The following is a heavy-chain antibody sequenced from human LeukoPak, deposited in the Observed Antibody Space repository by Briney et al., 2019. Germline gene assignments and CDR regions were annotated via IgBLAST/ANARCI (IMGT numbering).Heavy chain of an antibody. CDR2: IYNRGTT. D-gene: IGHD3-3*01. CDR1: GGSISGSY. Sequence: KTSETLSLTCTVSGGSISGSYWTWIRQPPGKGLEWIGYIYNRGTTKYNPSLKSRVTISVDTSENQFSLKLGSVTAADTAVYYCARGTFWSGYYHDYWGQGTLVTVSS. V-gene: IGHV4-59*01. J-gene: IGHJ4*02. CDR3: ARGTFWSGYYHDY.